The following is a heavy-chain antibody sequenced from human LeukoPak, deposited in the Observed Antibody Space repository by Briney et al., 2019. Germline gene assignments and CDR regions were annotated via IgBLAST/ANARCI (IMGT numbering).Heavy chain of an antibody. J-gene: IGHJ4*02. CDR2: INHSGST. Sequence: SETLSLTCAVYGGSFSGYYWSWIRQPPGKGLEWIGEINHSGSTNYNPSLKSRVTISVDTSKNQFSLKLSSVTAADTAVYYCARLAHDYGGNSSFDYWGQGTLVTVSS. V-gene: IGHV4-34*01. CDR1: GGSFSGYY. D-gene: IGHD4-23*01. CDR3: ARLAHDYGGNSSFDY.